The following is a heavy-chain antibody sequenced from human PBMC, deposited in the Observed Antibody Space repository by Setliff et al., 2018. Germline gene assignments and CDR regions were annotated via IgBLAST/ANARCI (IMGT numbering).Heavy chain of an antibody. V-gene: IGHV4-31*03. Sequence: SETLSLTCTVSGGSISSGGYYWSWIRQHPGKGLEWIGYIYYSGSTYHNPSLKSRLTMSIDTSKNQFSLTVTSVTAADTAMYYCARGRNVAARLLDSWGQGTLVTVSS. CDR1: GGSISSGGYY. J-gene: IGHJ4*02. CDR3: ARGRNVAARLLDS. CDR2: IYYSGST. D-gene: IGHD6-6*01.